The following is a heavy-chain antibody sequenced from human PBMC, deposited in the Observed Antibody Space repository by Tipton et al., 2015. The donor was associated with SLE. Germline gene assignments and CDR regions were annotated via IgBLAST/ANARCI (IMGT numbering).Heavy chain of an antibody. CDR1: GVSISTYY. V-gene: IGHV4-59*01. J-gene: IGHJ3*01. CDR2: FYFSGSS. CDR3: ARHLGVIVAFEV. Sequence: TLSLTCSVSGVSISTYYWGWIRQSPGKGLEWIGFFYFSGSSQYNPSLKSRVAISADTSNNQSSLELRSVTAADTAVYYCARHLGVIVAFEVWGQGTVLTVSS. D-gene: IGHD3-10*01.